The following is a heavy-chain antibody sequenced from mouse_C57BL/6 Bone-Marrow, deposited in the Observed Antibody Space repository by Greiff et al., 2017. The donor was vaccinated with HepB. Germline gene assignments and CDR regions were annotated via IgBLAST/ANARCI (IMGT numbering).Heavy chain of an antibody. Sequence: EVQRVESGGGLVKPGGSLKLSCAASGFTFSSYAMSWVRQTPEKRLEWVATISDGGSYTYYPDNVKGRFTISRDNAKNNLYLQMSHLKSEDTAMYYCASPLCGSSYPAYWGQGTLVTVSA. CDR2: ISDGGSYT. CDR1: GFTFSSYA. CDR3: ASPLCGSSYPAY. J-gene: IGHJ3*01. V-gene: IGHV5-4*01. D-gene: IGHD1-1*01.